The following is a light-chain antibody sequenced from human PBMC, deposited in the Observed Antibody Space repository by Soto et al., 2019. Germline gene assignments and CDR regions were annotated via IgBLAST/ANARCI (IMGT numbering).Light chain of an antibody. CDR2: AAS. J-gene: IGKJ4*01. Sequence: DIRMTHSPSSLSASVGDRVTITCRASQGITNYLAWYQQKPGKVPKLLIYAASTLQSGVPSRFSGSGSGKALTLTIGGLQPEDVATYYCPQRSNWPITFGGGTKVDIX. V-gene: IGKV1-27*01. CDR3: PQRSNWPIT. CDR1: QGITNY.